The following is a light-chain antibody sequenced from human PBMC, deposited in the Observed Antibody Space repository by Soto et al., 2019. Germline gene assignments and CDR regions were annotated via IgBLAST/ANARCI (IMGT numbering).Light chain of an antibody. V-gene: IGKV3-15*01. J-gene: IGKJ4*01. CDR3: QRYNSWPLT. CDR1: QGIGST. Sequence: EIEMTQSPSTLSVSPGERATLSCRASQGIGSTLAWYQQKPGKTPRLLIYDAYIMATGVPARFSGSGSGTDFTLTISSLQSEDSAVYYCQRYNSWPLTFGGGTKVEIK. CDR2: DAY.